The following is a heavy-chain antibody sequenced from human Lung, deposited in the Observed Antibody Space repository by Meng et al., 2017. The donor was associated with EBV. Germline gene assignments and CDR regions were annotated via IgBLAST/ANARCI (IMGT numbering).Heavy chain of an antibody. V-gene: IGHV1-2*06. J-gene: IGHJ4*02. CDR2: INPSSGGT. Sequence: QVQLVPSGAEVKKPGASVKFSCKASGYMFTDYYMHWVRQAPGQGLAWMGRINPSSGGTDYAQKFQGRVTMTRDTSISTAYMELTSLRSDDTAIYYCARSIFSNDFFNWGQGTLVTVSS. CDR3: ARSIFSNDFFN. CDR1: GYMFTDYY. D-gene: IGHD2-21*02.